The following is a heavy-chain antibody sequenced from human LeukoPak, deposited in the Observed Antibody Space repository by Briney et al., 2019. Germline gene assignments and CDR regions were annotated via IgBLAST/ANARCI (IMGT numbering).Heavy chain of an antibody. CDR1: GGSISSGGFY. Sequence: SETLSLTCTVSGGSISSGGFYWSWIRRHPEKGLEWIGYVYYSGSTYYNPSLKSRVTISVDTSKIQFSLKLSSATAADTAVYYCARAGYFGSGSYRTFDSWGQGTLVTVSS. CDR3: ARAGYFGSGSYRTFDS. J-gene: IGHJ4*02. CDR2: VYYSGST. D-gene: IGHD3-10*01. V-gene: IGHV4-31*03.